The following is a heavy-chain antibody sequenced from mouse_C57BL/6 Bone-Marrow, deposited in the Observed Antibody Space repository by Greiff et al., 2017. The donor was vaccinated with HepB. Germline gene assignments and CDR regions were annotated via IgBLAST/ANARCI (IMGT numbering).Heavy chain of an antibody. Sequence: DVMLVESGGDLVKPGGSLKLSCAASGFTFSSYGMSWVRQTPDKRLEWVATISSGGSYTYYPDSVKGRFTISRDNAKNTLYLQMSSLKSEDTAMYYCALSTVVDYWGQGTTLTVSS. CDR3: ALSTVVDY. CDR2: ISSGGSYT. J-gene: IGHJ2*01. V-gene: IGHV5-6*02. D-gene: IGHD1-1*01. CDR1: GFTFSSYG.